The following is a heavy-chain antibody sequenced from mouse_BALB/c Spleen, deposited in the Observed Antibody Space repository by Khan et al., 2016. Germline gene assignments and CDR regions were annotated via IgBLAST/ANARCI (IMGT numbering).Heavy chain of an antibody. CDR3: AGSRWDYLDY. V-gene: IGHV1-4*02. Sequence: VQLQESAAELARPGASVKMSCKASGYIFTTYLMYWVKQRPGQGLEWIGHINPSSGYTEYNQKFKDKTTLTADKSSSTAYMQLSSLTSEDSAVYYCAGSRWDYLDYWGQGTTLTVSS. CDR2: INPSSGYT. D-gene: IGHD1-1*02. CDR1: GYIFTTYL. J-gene: IGHJ2*01.